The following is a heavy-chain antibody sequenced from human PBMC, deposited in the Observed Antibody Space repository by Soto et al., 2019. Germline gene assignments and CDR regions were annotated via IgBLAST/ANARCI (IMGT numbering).Heavy chain of an antibody. Sequence: SQTLSLTCAISGDSVSSNSAAWNWIRQSPSRGLEWLGRTYYRSKWYNDYAVSVKSRITINPDTSKNQFSLQLNSVTPEDTAVYYGAKDVLMGDAEAAHYYYYGMDVWGQGTTVTVSS. D-gene: IGHD2-8*01. CDR3: AKDVLMGDAEAAHYYYYGMDV. CDR1: GDSVSSNSAA. V-gene: IGHV6-1*01. J-gene: IGHJ6*02. CDR2: TYYRSKWYN.